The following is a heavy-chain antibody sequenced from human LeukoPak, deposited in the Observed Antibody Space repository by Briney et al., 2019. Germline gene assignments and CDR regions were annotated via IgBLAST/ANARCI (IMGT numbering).Heavy chain of an antibody. V-gene: IGHV3-23*01. Sequence: PGGSLRLSCAASGFTFSNYAMNWVRQAPRKGLEWVSGISNSGVSRDYADSVRGRFTISRDNSKNTLYLQMNSLRAEDMALYYCAKDSNGSGSYIVYWGQGTLVTVSS. D-gene: IGHD3-10*01. J-gene: IGHJ4*02. CDR3: AKDSNGSGSYIVY. CDR2: ISNSGVSR. CDR1: GFTFSNYA.